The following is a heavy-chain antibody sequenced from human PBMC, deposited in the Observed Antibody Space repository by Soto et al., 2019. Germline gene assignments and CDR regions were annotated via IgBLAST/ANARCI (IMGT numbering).Heavy chain of an antibody. J-gene: IGHJ6*02. D-gene: IGHD3-10*01. Sequence: PGGSLRLSCAASGFTFSSYSMNWVRQAPGKGLEWVSSISSSSSYIYYADSVKGRFTISRDNAKNSLYLQMNSLRAEDTAVYYCARDLLRHSYYYGMDVWGQGTTVTAP. V-gene: IGHV3-21*01. CDR2: ISSSSSYI. CDR3: ARDLLRHSYYYGMDV. CDR1: GFTFSSYS.